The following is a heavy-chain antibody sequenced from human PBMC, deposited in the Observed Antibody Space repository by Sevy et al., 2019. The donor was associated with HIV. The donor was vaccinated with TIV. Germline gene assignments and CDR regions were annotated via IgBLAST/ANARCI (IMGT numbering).Heavy chain of an antibody. CDR1: GFTFSSYE. V-gene: IGHV3-48*03. CDR3: ARVDANYDKGFDP. J-gene: IGHJ5*02. Sequence: AGSLRLSCEASGFTFSSYEMNWVRQAPGKGLEWVSYIRSSGTTIKYADSEKGRFTISRDNAKNSLYMQMNSLRAEDTAVYYCARVDANYDKGFDPWGQGTLVTVSS. D-gene: IGHD3-22*01. CDR2: IRSSGTTI.